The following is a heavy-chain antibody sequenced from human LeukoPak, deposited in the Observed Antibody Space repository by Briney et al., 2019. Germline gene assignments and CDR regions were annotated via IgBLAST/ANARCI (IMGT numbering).Heavy chain of an antibody. D-gene: IGHD3-10*01. CDR3: LCYYASATFY. CDR1: GFTFSTYA. J-gene: IGHJ4*02. V-gene: IGHV3-23*01. CDR2: ISGRGDST. Sequence: GGSLRLSCAASGFTFSTYAMSWVRQAPGKGLEWVSGISGRGDSTYYADSVKGRFTVSRGNSKNTLYLQMNSLRAEDTAVYYCLCYYASATFYWGQGTLVTVSS.